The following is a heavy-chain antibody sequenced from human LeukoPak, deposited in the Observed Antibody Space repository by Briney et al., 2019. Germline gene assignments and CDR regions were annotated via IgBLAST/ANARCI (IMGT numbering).Heavy chain of an antibody. D-gene: IGHD6-19*01. CDR2: INPNSGGT. V-gene: IGHV1-2*02. CDR3: AREQDVAVAGFDY. J-gene: IGHJ4*02. Sequence: SSVKVSCKASGYTFTGYYMHWVRQAPGQGLEWMEWINPNSGGTNYAQKSQGRVTMTRDTSISTAYMELSRLRSDDTAVYYCAREQDVAVAGFDYWGQGTLVTVSS. CDR1: GYTFTGYY.